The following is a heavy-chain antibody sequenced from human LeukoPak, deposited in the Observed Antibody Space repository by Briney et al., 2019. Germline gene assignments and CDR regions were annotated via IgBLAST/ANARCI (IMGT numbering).Heavy chain of an antibody. V-gene: IGHV4-59*01. Sequence: KPSETLSLTCTVSGGSISSYYWSWVRQPPGKGLEWIGYIYYSAITNYTPSLKSRVTISVHTSKNQFSLKLSSVTAADTAVYYCARSDYGDSKLDYWGQGTLVTVSS. CDR3: ARSDYGDSKLDY. D-gene: IGHD4-17*01. CDR2: IYYSAIT. J-gene: IGHJ4*02. CDR1: GGSISSYY.